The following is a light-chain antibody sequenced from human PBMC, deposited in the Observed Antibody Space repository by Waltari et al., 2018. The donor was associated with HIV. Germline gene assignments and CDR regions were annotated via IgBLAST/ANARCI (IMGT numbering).Light chain of an antibody. CDR3: QSFDSSLTTSGVI. J-gene: IGLJ2*01. CDR1: SSNIGAGYD. CDR2: ANI. V-gene: IGLV1-40*01. Sequence: QSVLTQPPSVSGAPGQRVTISCTGSSSNIGAGYDVHWYQQLPGTATKLLIYANINRPSGVPDRFSGSKSGSAASLAIAGLQAEDEAHDYCQSFDSSLTTSGVIFGGGTKLTVL.